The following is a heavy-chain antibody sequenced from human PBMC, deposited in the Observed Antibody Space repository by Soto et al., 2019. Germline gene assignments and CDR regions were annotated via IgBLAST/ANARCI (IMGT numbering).Heavy chain of an antibody. Sequence: SETLSLTCTVSGGSISSSSYYWGWIRQPPGKGLEWIGSIYYSGSTYYNPSLKSRVTISVDTSKNQFSLKLSSVTAADTAVYYCARHDSRGWYRDYWGQGTLVTVSS. CDR2: IYYSGST. CDR3: ARHDSRGWYRDY. J-gene: IGHJ4*02. D-gene: IGHD6-19*01. CDR1: GGSISSSSYY. V-gene: IGHV4-39*01.